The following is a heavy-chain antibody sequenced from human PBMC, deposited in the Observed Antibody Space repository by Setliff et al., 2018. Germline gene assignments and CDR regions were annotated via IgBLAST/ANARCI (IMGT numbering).Heavy chain of an antibody. J-gene: IGHJ4*02. D-gene: IGHD3-3*01. CDR2: IYTSGST. Sequence: SETLSLTCAVYGGSFSGYYWSWIRQPAGKGLEWIGRIYTSGSTKYNPSLKSRVTISVDTSKNQFSLKLSSVTAADTAVYYCARDKRQYNFWSGYYGSWGNYFDYWGQGTLVTVSS. CDR1: GGSFSGYY. CDR3: ARDKRQYNFWSGYYGSWGNYFDY. V-gene: IGHV4-4*07.